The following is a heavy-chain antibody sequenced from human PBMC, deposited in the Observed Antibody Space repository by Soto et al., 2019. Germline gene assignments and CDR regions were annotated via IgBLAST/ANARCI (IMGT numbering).Heavy chain of an antibody. CDR1: GFTFSSYG. CDR2: ISYDGSNK. V-gene: IGHV3-30*18. J-gene: IGHJ6*02. CDR3: AKDIRGPRVTVGITGTTGKRYYYYGMDV. D-gene: IGHD1-20*01. Sequence: QVQLVESGGGVVQPGRSLRLSCAASGFTFSSYGMHWVRQAPGKGLEWVAVISYDGSNKYYADSVKGRFTISRDNSKNTLYLQMNSLRAEDTAVYYCAKDIRGPRVTVGITGTTGKRYYYYGMDVWGQGTTVTVSS.